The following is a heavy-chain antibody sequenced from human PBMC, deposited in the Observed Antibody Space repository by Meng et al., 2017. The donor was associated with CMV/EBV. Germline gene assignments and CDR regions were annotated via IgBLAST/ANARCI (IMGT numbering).Heavy chain of an antibody. V-gene: IGHV3-11*05. Sequence: VQVGGAGGGLVKPGGPRGRSGGASGFTFRNYYMSWIRQAPGKGLEWVSYISSSSSYTNYADSGKGRFTISRDNAKNSLYLQMNSLRAEDTAVYYCARAGVAAAGTFGYWGQGTLVTVSS. CDR3: ARAGVAAAGTFGY. D-gene: IGHD6-13*01. CDR1: GFTFRNYY. J-gene: IGHJ4*02. CDR2: ISSSSSYT.